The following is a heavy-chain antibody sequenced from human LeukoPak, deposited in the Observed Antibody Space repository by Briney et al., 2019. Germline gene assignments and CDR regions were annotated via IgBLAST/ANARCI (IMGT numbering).Heavy chain of an antibody. CDR2: ISSSGSTI. J-gene: IGHJ4*02. CDR3: ARDGSGWYHYFDY. D-gene: IGHD6-19*01. Sequence: GGSLRLSCAASGFTFSSYEMNWVRQAPGKGLEWVSYISSSGSTIYYADSVKGRFTISRDNAKNSLYLQMSSLRAEDTAVYYCARDGSGWYHYFDYWGQGTLVTVSS. V-gene: IGHV3-48*03. CDR1: GFTFSSYE.